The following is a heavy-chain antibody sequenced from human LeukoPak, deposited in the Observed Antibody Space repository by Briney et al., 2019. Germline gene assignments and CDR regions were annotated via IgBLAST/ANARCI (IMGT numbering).Heavy chain of an antibody. J-gene: IGHJ6*03. CDR1: GGTFSSYA. Sequence: SVKVSCKASGGTFSSYAISWVRQAPGQGLEWMGGIIPIFGTANYAQKFQGRVTITTDESTSTAYMELSSLRSEDTAVYYCARSKYQLLSTNQPTEDYYYYMDVWGKGTTVTVSS. D-gene: IGHD2-2*01. V-gene: IGHV1-69*05. CDR3: ARSKYQLLSTNQPTEDYYYYMDV. CDR2: IIPIFGTA.